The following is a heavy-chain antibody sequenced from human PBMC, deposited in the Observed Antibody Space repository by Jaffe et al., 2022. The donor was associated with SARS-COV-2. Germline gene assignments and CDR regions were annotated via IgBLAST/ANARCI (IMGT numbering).Heavy chain of an antibody. CDR2: IWYDGSNK. Sequence: QVQLVESGGGVVQPGRSLRLSCAASGFTFSSYGMHWVRQAPGKGLEWVAVIWYDGSNKYYADSVKGRFTISRDNSKNTLYLQMNSLRAEDTAVYYCARDAHYGGNSEAWFDPWGQGTLVTVSS. V-gene: IGHV3-33*01. CDR3: ARDAHYGGNSEAWFDP. J-gene: IGHJ5*02. CDR1: GFTFSSYG. D-gene: IGHD4-17*01.